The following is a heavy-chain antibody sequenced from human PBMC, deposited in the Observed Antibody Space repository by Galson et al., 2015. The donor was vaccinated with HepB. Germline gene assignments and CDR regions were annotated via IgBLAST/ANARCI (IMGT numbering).Heavy chain of an antibody. Sequence: PALVKPTQTLTLTCTFSGFSLSTSGMCVSWIRRPPGKALEWLALIDWDDDKYYSTSLKTRLTISKDTSKNQVVLTMTNMDPVDTATYYCARIPIVGATPYFDYWGQGTLVTVSS. CDR1: GFSLSTSGMC. D-gene: IGHD1-26*01. CDR2: IDWDDDK. J-gene: IGHJ4*02. CDR3: ARIPIVGATPYFDY. V-gene: IGHV2-70*01.